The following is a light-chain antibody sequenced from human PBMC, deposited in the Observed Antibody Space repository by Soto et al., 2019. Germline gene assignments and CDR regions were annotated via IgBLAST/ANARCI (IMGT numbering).Light chain of an antibody. J-gene: IGLJ2*01. V-gene: IGLV2-18*02. CDR1: SSDVGSYNR. CDR3: SSYTSSSIVV. CDR2: AVS. Sequence: QSALTQPPSVSGSPGQSVTISCTGTSSDVGSYNRVSWYQQPPGTAPKLMIYAVSNRPSGVPDRFSGSKSGNTASLTISGLQAEDEADYYCSSYTSSSIVVFGGGTKLTVL.